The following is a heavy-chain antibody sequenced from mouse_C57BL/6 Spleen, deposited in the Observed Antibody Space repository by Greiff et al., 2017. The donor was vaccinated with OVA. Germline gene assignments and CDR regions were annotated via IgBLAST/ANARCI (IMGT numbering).Heavy chain of an antibody. V-gene: IGHV1-19*01. Sequence: EVQLQQSGPVLVKPGASVKMSCKASGYTFTDYYMNWVKQSHGKSLEWIGVINPYNGGTSYNQKFKGKATLTVDKSSSTAYMELNSLTSEDSAVYYCARHDYDYDGGTFDYWGQGTTLTVSS. CDR1: GYTFTDYY. J-gene: IGHJ2*01. CDR2: INPYNGGT. D-gene: IGHD2-4*01. CDR3: ARHDYDYDGGTFDY.